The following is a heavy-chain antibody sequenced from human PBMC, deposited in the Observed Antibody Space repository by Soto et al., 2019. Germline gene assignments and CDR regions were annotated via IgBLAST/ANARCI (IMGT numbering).Heavy chain of an antibody. Sequence: QVQLQESGPGLVKPSQTLSLTCTVSGGSISSGDYYWSWIRQPPGKGLEWIGYIYYSGSTYYNPSLKRRVTISVDTSKNLFSLKLSSVPAADTAVYYCARYPHYTVTRYWYFDLWGRGTLVTVSS. CDR1: GGSISSGDYY. V-gene: IGHV4-30-4*01. D-gene: IGHD4-17*01. CDR2: IYYSGST. J-gene: IGHJ2*01. CDR3: ARYPHYTVTRYWYFDL.